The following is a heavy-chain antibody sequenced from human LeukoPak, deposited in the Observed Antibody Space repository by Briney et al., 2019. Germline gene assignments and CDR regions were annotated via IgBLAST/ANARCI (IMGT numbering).Heavy chain of an antibody. V-gene: IGHV1-18*01. CDR3: ARDPNAMVTSLFDY. Sequence: ASVKVSCKASGYTFTTYANSWVRQAPGQGLEWMGWISAYYGNTTYAQKFQGRVTMTTDTSTSTAYMELRSLRSDDTAVYYCARDPNAMVTSLFDYWGQGTLVTVSS. J-gene: IGHJ4*02. D-gene: IGHD5-18*01. CDR1: GYTFTTYA. CDR2: ISAYYGNT.